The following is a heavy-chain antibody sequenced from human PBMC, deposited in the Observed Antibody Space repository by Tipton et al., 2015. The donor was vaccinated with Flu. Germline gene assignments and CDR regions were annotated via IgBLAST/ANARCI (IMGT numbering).Heavy chain of an antibody. CDR3: AKGHSGYSSSWYGDY. J-gene: IGHJ4*02. D-gene: IGHD6-13*01. CDR1: GFTFSSYW. V-gene: IGHV3-7*03. Sequence: SLRLSCAASGFTFSSYWMSWVRQAPGKGLEWVANIKQDGSEKYYVDSVKGRFTISRDNAKNSLYLQMNSLRAEDTALYYCAKGHSGYSSSWYGDYWGQGTLVTVSS. CDR2: IKQDGSEK.